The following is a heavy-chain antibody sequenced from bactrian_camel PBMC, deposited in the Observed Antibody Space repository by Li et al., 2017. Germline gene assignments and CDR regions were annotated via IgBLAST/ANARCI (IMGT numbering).Heavy chain of an antibody. V-gene: IGHV3S1*01. CDR1: GSIYGDAC. D-gene: IGHD2*01. Sequence: HVQLVESGGGSVQAGGSLRLSCGASGSIYGDACVGWLRQAPGKEREGVAAIDTGDGSTYYLNSVEGRFTTSHDNAKNTLYLQMNSLEPEDTGMYYCAADAGQSRCSAGFCYCAWGEGTQVTVS. J-gene: IGHJ4*01. CDR2: IDTGDGST. CDR3: AADAGQSRCSAGFCYCA.